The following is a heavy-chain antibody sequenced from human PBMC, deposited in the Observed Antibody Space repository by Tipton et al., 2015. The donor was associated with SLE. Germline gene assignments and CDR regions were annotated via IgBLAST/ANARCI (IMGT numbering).Heavy chain of an antibody. Sequence: QVQLVQSGAEVKKPGSSVKVSCKASGGTFSSYAISWVRQAPGQGLEWMGRIIPIFGTANYAQKFQGRVTITADESTSTAYMELSSLRSEDTAVYYCARPQGEWELLHYYYGMDVWGQGTTVTVSS. CDR1: GGTFSSYA. J-gene: IGHJ6*02. CDR3: ARPQGEWELLHYYYGMDV. V-gene: IGHV1-69*18. CDR2: IIPIFGTA. D-gene: IGHD1-26*01.